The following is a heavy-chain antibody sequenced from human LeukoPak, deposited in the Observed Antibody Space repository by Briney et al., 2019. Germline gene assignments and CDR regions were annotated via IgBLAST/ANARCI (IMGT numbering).Heavy chain of an antibody. Sequence: GGSLRLSCAASGFTFDDYAMHWVRQAPGKGLEWVSGISWNSGSIGYADSVKGRFTISRDNAKNSLYLQMNSLSAEDTALYYCAKVSYSSGWYSGDAFDIWGQGTMVTVSS. V-gene: IGHV3-9*01. CDR1: GFTFDDYA. CDR2: ISWNSGSI. J-gene: IGHJ3*02. CDR3: AKVSYSSGWYSGDAFDI. D-gene: IGHD6-19*01.